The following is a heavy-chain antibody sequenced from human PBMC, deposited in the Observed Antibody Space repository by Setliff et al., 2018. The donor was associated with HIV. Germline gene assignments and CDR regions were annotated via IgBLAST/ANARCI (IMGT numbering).Heavy chain of an antibody. CDR3: ARGYYDSSGYYFGSSYWYFDL. CDR2: VNHSGST. D-gene: IGHD3-22*01. J-gene: IGHJ2*01. Sequence: SETLSLTCAVYGGSFNDYYWSWIRQPPGKGLEWIGEVNHSGSTSYNPSLESRVSISVDTSKNQFSLKLSSVTAADTAVYYCARGYYDSSGYYFGSSYWYFDLWGRGTLVTVSS. V-gene: IGHV4-34*01. CDR1: GGSFNDYY.